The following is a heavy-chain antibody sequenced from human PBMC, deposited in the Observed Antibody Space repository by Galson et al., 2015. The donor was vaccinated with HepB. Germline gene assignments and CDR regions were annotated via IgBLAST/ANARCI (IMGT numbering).Heavy chain of an antibody. V-gene: IGHV3-48*04. D-gene: IGHD2-15*01. CDR1: GFTFSSYS. CDR2: ISSSSSTI. CDR3: ARDFCSGGSCYSGIDWYFGL. Sequence: SLRLSCAASGFTFSSYSMNWVRQAPGKGLEWVSYISSSSSTIYYADSVKGRFTISRDDAKSSLYLQMNSLRAEDTAVYYCARDFCSGGSCYSGIDWYFGLWGRGTLVTVSS. J-gene: IGHJ2*01.